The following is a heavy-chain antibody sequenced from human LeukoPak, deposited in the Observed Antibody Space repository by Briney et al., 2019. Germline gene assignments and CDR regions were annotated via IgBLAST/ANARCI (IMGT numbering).Heavy chain of an antibody. V-gene: IGHV4-59*01. D-gene: IGHD2-21*02. Sequence: SETLSLTCTVSGGSISSYYWSWIRQPPGKGLEWIGYIYYSGSTNYNPSLKSRVTISVDTSKNQFSLKLSSVTAADTAVYYCARDCGGDCGASDYWGQGTLVTVSS. J-gene: IGHJ4*02. CDR1: GGSISSYY. CDR3: ARDCGGDCGASDY. CDR2: IYYSGST.